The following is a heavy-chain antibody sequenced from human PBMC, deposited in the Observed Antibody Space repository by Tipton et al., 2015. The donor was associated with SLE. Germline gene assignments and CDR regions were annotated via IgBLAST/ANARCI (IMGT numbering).Heavy chain of an antibody. V-gene: IGHV1-58*02. CDR3: AAYRFGDKPFDV. CDR2: IVVGSSVT. D-gene: IGHD3-10*01. Sequence: QLVQSGAEVKKPGASVKVSCKASGFTFSSSTIQWVRQARGQRLEWMGYIVVGSSVTHYAQTFQDRVTFTRDMSTNTAYMELSSLSSEDTAVYYCAAYRFGDKPFDVWGQGTMVTVSS. CDR1: GFTFSSST. J-gene: IGHJ3*01.